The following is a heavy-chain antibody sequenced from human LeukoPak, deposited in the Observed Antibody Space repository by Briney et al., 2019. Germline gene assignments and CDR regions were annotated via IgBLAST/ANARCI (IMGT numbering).Heavy chain of an antibody. CDR2: IYYSGST. V-gene: IGHV4-59*08. CDR1: GGSISSYY. D-gene: IGHD3-22*01. CDR3: ARHYDSSGYYYQIDY. J-gene: IGHJ4*02. Sequence: PSETLSLTCTVSGGSISSYYWSWIRQPPGKGLEWIGYIYYSGSTNYNPSLKSRVTISVDTSKNQFSLKLSSVTAADTAVYYYARHYDSSGYYYQIDYWGQGTLVTVSS.